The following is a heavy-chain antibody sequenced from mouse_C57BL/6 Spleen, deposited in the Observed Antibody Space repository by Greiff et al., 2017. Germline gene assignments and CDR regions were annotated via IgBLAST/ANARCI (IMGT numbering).Heavy chain of an antibody. CDR3: ARPVVANWYFDV. J-gene: IGHJ1*03. Sequence: VQLQQPGAELVKPGASVKLSCKASGYTFTSYWMQWVKQRPGQGLEWIGEIDPSDSYTNYNQKFKGKATLTVDTSSSTAYMQLSSLTSEDSAVYYCARPVVANWYFDVWGTGTTVTVSS. CDR2: IDPSDSYT. D-gene: IGHD1-1*01. V-gene: IGHV1-50*01. CDR1: GYTFTSYW.